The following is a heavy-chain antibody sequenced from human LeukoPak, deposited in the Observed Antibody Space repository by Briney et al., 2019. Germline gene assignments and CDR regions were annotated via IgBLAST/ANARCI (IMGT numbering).Heavy chain of an antibody. CDR3: ARRHIIVAGPDYFDY. Sequence: SETLSLTCTVTGASITSNGYFWSWIRQPPGKGLEWIGNIYYNGDTYYKPSLKSRVTISVDTSKRQFSLRLNSVTAADTPVYYCARRHIIVAGPDYFDYWGLGTLVTVSS. D-gene: IGHD5-12*01. J-gene: IGHJ4*02. CDR1: GASITSNGYF. V-gene: IGHV4-39*01. CDR2: IYYNGDT.